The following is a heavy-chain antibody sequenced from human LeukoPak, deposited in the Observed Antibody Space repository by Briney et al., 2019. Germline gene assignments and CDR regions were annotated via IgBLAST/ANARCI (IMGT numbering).Heavy chain of an antibody. D-gene: IGHD3-3*01. CDR2: IYYSGST. CDR3: ARGDDFWSGYPL. Sequence: SETLSLTSTDSGGCISSYYWSWIRQPPGEGLEWTWYIYYSGSTDYKPSLKSRVTISVDTSKNQFSLKLSSVTAADTAVYYCARGDDFWSGYPLWGQGTLVTVSS. CDR1: GGCISSYY. V-gene: IGHV4-59*01. J-gene: IGHJ4*02.